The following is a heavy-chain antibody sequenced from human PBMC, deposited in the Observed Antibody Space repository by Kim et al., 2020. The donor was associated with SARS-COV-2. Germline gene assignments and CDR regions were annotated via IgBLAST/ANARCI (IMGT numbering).Heavy chain of an antibody. CDR1: GGSISSSSYY. V-gene: IGHV4-39*01. Sequence: SETLSLTCTVSGGSISSSSYYWGWIRQPPGKGLEWIGSIYYSGSTYYNPSLKSRVTISVDTSKNQFSLKLSSVTAADTAVYYCARPLLAAAGPYYYYYGMDVWGQGTTVTVSS. D-gene: IGHD6-13*01. CDR3: ARPLLAAAGPYYYYYGMDV. CDR2: IYYSGST. J-gene: IGHJ6*02.